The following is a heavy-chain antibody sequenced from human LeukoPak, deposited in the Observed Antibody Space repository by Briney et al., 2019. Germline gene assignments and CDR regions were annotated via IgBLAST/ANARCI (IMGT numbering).Heavy chain of an antibody. D-gene: IGHD6-19*01. V-gene: IGHV6-1*01. Sequence: SQTLSLTCAISGDSVPSNSAAWNWIRQSPSRGLEWLGRTYYRSKWYNDYAVSLKSRITINPDTSKNQFSLQLNSVTPEDTAVYYCARSTVAVGAFDIWGQGTMVTVSS. CDR3: ARSTVAVGAFDI. J-gene: IGHJ3*02. CDR2: TYYRSKWYN. CDR1: GDSVPSNSAA.